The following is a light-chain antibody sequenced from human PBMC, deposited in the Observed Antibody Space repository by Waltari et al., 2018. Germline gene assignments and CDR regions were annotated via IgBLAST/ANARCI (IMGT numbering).Light chain of an antibody. J-gene: IGKJ5*01. V-gene: IGKV2-28*01. CDR3: KQAIRTPRA. Sequence: TQSPPSLSVTPGEPASISCRSSQNLLHSYGHYRLDWYLQRTGQSPQLLIYFASRGAGGAPDRISGSGAGTNFTLEISRVEADDVGVYYCKQAIRTPRAFGQGTRLEIK. CDR1: QNLLHSYGHYR. CDR2: FAS.